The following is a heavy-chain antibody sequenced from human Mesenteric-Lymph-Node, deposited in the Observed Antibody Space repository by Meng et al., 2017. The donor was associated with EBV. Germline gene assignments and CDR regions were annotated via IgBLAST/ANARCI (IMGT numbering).Heavy chain of an antibody. CDR3: AGGDYVNQFNY. CDR2: VHHSGLT. Sequence: HLPPLESGSGLVNPSQTLSLTCTVSGCSVNSGGYSWSWIRQSPEKGLEWIGYVHHSGLTYYNPSLETRVIISLERSKNQFSLKLTSVTAADTAVYYCAGGDYVNQFNYWGQGTLVTVSS. CDR1: GCSVNSGGYS. V-gene: IGHV4-30-2*06. J-gene: IGHJ4*02. D-gene: IGHD4-17*01.